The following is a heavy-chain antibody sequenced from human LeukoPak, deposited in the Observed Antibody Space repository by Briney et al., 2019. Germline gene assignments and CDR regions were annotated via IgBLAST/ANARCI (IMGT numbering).Heavy chain of an antibody. CDR3: ARAGNDFWSGYYLSY. CDR1: GGSVSSGSYY. J-gene: IGHJ4*02. D-gene: IGHD3-3*01. CDR2: IYYSGST. V-gene: IGHV4-61*01. Sequence: SETLSLTCTVSGGSVSSGSYYWSWIRQPPGKGLEWIGYIYYSGSTNYNPSLKSRVTISVDTSKNQLSLKLSSVTAADTAVYYCARAGNDFWSGYYLSYWGQGTLVTVSS.